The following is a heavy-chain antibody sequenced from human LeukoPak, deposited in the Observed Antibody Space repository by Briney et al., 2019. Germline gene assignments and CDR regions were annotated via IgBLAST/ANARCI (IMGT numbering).Heavy chain of an antibody. V-gene: IGHV4-59*01. Sequence: SETLSLTCTVSGDSISTLYWSWIRQPPGKGLEWIGYIYSGGSTDYNPSLKSRLTISVDTSKNQFSLKLRSVTAADTAVYYCARRLLSSGPPHAFDIWGQGTMVTVSS. D-gene: IGHD3-10*02. CDR1: GDSISTLY. J-gene: IGHJ3*02. CDR2: IYSGGST. CDR3: ARRLLSSGPPHAFDI.